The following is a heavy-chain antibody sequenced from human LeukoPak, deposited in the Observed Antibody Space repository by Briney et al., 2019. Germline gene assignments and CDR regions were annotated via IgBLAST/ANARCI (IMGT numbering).Heavy chain of an antibody. J-gene: IGHJ5*02. V-gene: IGHV1-18*01. CDR3: ARGKTDCSSTSCYTRGNWFDP. Sequence: GASVKVSCKASGYTFTSYGISWVRQAPGQGLEWMGWISAYNGNTNYAQKLQGRVTKTTDTSTSTAYMELRSLRSDDTAVYYCARGKTDCSSTSCYTRGNWFDPWGQGTLVTVSS. CDR1: GYTFTSYG. CDR2: ISAYNGNT. D-gene: IGHD2-2*02.